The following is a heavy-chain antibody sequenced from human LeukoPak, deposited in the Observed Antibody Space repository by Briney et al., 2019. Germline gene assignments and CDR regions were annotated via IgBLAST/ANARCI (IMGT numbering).Heavy chain of an antibody. CDR1: GFTFSSYS. D-gene: IGHD5-18*01. CDR2: ISNSSSSI. V-gene: IGHV3-48*01. J-gene: IGHJ4*02. CDR3: ARWASGYSYGSDY. Sequence: PGGSLRLSCAASGFTFSSYSMNWVRQAAGKGREWVSYISNSSSSIYYADSVKGRFTISRDTDKNSLYLQMNSLRAEDTAAYYCARWASGYSYGSDYWGQGTLVTVSS.